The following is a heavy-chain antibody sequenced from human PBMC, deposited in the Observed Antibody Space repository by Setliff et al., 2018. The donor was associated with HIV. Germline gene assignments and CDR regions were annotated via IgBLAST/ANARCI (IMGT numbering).Heavy chain of an antibody. Sequence: SETLSLTCDVYGYPIDSGFYGGWIRQTPGKGLEWIASSYHTGSKYYNPFLKRRVTISVDTSKNQFSLKLTSVTAADTAVYYCARNHYYGSGKNRWFDPWGQGMLVTVSS. J-gene: IGHJ5*02. CDR2: SYHTGSK. CDR1: GYPIDSGFY. CDR3: ARNHYYGSGKNRWFDP. D-gene: IGHD3-10*01. V-gene: IGHV4-38-2*01.